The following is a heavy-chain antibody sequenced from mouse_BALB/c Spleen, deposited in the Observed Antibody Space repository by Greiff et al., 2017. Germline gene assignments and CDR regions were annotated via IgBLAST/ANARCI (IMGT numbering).Heavy chain of an antibody. Sequence: EVMLVESGAELVRPGALVKLSCKASGFNIKDYYMHWAKQRPEQGLEWIGWIDPENGNTIYDPKFQGKASITADTSSNTAYLQLSSLTSEDTAVYYCAREGADYWGQGTTLTVSS. CDR2: IDPENGNT. CDR3: AREGADY. V-gene: IGHV14-1*02. CDR1: GFNIKDYY. J-gene: IGHJ2*01.